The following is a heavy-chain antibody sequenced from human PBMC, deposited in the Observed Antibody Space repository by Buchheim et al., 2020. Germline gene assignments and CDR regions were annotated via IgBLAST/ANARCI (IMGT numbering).Heavy chain of an antibody. CDR1: GYTFTSYY. Sequence: QVQLVQSGAEVKKPGASVKVSCKASGYTFTSYYMHWVRQAPGQGLEWMGIINPSGGSTSFAQKFQGRVTMTRDTSTSTVYMELSSLRSEDTAVYYCAGGNIVVVPAAQPGYYYGMDVWGQGTT. J-gene: IGHJ6*02. CDR2: INPSGGST. CDR3: AGGNIVVVPAAQPGYYYGMDV. V-gene: IGHV1-46*03. D-gene: IGHD2-2*01.